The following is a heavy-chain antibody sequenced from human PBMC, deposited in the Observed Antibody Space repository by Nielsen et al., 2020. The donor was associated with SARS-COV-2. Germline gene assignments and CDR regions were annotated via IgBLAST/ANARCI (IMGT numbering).Heavy chain of an antibody. CDR3: ATAPPYCSSTSCSRENWFDP. Sequence: SVKVSCKASGGTFSSYGISWVRQAPGQGLEWMGGIIPIFGTANYAQKFQDRVTMTEDTSTDTAYMELSSLRSEDTAVYYCATAPPYCSSTSCSRENWFDPWGQGTLVTVSS. V-gene: IGHV1-69*06. J-gene: IGHJ5*02. D-gene: IGHD2-2*01. CDR2: IIPIFGTA. CDR1: GGTFSSYG.